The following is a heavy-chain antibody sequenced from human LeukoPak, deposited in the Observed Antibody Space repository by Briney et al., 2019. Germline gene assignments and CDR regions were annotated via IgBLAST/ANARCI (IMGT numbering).Heavy chain of an antibody. D-gene: IGHD3-22*01. Sequence: SETLSLTCSVSSGSMTDSCWSWLRQAPGKGFEWLGFIYPDGRIEYSPSLRSRVTFSVATSKLEATVRLSSVTASGTAVYYCTREGYDRSGYFLDFWGQGTLVTVSS. V-gene: IGHV4-59*12. CDR3: TREGYDRSGYFLDF. J-gene: IGHJ4*02. CDR2: IYPDGRI. CDR1: SGSMTDSC.